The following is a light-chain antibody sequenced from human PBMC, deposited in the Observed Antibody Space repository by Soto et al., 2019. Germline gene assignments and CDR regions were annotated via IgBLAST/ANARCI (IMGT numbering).Light chain of an antibody. V-gene: IGKV3D-15*01. CDR3: QQYDSWHLT. Sequence: EIVMTQSPGTLSVSTGEGATLSCRASQSVDSNLAWYQQKPGQAPRLLIYGASTRATGIPDRFRGSGSGTEFPLTISSLQSEDFAVYYCQQYDSWHLTFGGGTKVEIK. CDR1: QSVDSN. CDR2: GAS. J-gene: IGKJ4*01.